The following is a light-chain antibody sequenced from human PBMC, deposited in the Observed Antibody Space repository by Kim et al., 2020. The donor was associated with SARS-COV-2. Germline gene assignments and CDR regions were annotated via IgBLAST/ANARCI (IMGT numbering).Light chain of an antibody. V-gene: IGLV6-57*04. CDR3: QSYDDNSVV. CDR2: EDN. J-gene: IGLJ2*01. Sequence: NFMLTQPHSVSESPGTTVTISCTRSSGSIASNYVHWYQQRPGSAPTSVMYEDNQRPSGVPTRFSGSIDSSSNSASLTISGLKTEDEAEYYCQSYDDNSVVFGGGTKLTVL. CDR1: SGSIASNY.